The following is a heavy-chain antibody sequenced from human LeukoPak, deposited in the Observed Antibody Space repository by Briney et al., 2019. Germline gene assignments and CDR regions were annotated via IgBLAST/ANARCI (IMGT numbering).Heavy chain of an antibody. CDR2: ISWNSGNK. J-gene: IGHJ6*03. D-gene: IGHD1-26*01. CDR1: GFTFADYP. Sequence: GSSLRLSCAASGFTFADYPMHWVRQAPGKGLEWVSGISWNSGNKEYGDSVKGRFTVSRDNVKNSLHLQMNSLRADDTALYYCVKDRALVGGPYFYYMDVWGKGTMVTVS. V-gene: IGHV3-9*01. CDR3: VKDRALVGGPYFYYMDV.